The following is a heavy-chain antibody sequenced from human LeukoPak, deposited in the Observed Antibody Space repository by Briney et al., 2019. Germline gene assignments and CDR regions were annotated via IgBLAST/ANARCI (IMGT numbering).Heavy chain of an antibody. Sequence: SGTLSLTCTVSGGSISSYYWSWIRQPPGKGLEWIGYIYYSGSTNYNPSLKSRVTISVDTSKNQFSLKLSSVTAADTAVYYCARDRWGGSDWGQGTLVTVSS. CDR2: IYYSGST. J-gene: IGHJ4*02. CDR3: ARDRWGGSD. D-gene: IGHD3-10*01. V-gene: IGHV4-59*01. CDR1: GGSISSYY.